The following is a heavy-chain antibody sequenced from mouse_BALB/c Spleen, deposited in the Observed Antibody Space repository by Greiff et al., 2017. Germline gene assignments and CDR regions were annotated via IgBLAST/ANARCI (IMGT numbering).Heavy chain of an antibody. D-gene: IGHD2-1*01. CDR1: GFTFSSYA. Sequence: EVKLVESGGGLVKPGGSLKLSCAASGFTFSSYAMSWVRQTPEKRLEWVATISSGGSYTYYPESVKGRFTISRDNAKNTLYLQMSSLRSEDTAMYYCARHEDGNLSYWYFDVWGAGTTVTVSS. J-gene: IGHJ1*01. CDR3: ARHEDGNLSYWYFDV. V-gene: IGHV5-9-3*01. CDR2: ISSGGSYT.